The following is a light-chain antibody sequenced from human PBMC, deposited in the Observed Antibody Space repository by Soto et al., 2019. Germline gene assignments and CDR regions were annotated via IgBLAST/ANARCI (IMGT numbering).Light chain of an antibody. V-gene: IGKV1-39*01. J-gene: IGKJ4*01. CDR1: QSISNF. Sequence: DIQMTQSPSSLSASVGDRVTMTCRTSQSISNFLNWYQQKPGKAPTLLIYAASSLQSGVPARFSGSGFGTDFTLAISSLQPEDFATYYCQQSYSTPLTFGTGTTVEIK. CDR2: AAS. CDR3: QQSYSTPLT.